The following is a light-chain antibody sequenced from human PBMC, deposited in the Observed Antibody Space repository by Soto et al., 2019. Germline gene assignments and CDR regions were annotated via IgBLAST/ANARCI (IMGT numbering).Light chain of an antibody. CDR3: QKYNSAPLP. CDR2: AAS. J-gene: IGKJ4*01. CDR1: QGIGVY. Sequence: DIQMTQSPSSLSASLGDRVTITCRASQGIGVYLAWFQQKPGKVPRLLIYAASALQSGVPSRFIGGGSGTDFTLTINSLQPEDVATYYCQKYNSAPLPFGGGTKVEIK. V-gene: IGKV1-27*01.